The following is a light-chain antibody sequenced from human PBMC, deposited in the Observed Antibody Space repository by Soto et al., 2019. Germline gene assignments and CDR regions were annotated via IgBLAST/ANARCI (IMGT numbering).Light chain of an antibody. Sequence: DIQMTQSPSSLSASVGDRVTITCQASQDISIYLNWYRQKPGKAPKLLIYEASNLETGVPSRFSGSGSGTDFTFTISSLQPEDIATYYCQQYDNLPITFGQGTRLEIK. CDR1: QDISIY. CDR2: EAS. J-gene: IGKJ5*01. CDR3: QQYDNLPIT. V-gene: IGKV1-33*01.